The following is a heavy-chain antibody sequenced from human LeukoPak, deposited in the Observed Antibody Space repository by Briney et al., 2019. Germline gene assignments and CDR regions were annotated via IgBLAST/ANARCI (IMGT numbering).Heavy chain of an antibody. CDR2: ISYDATNE. J-gene: IGHJ4*02. CDR1: GFTFSNYG. V-gene: IGHV3-30*18. CDR3: AKIGGRYSNYFDY. D-gene: IGHD6-13*01. Sequence: GGSLRLSCAASGFTFSNYGIHWVRQAPGKGLEWVAVISYDATNEYYTDSVKGRFTISRDNSRNTLYLQMNSLRAEDTAVYYCAKIGGRYSNYFDYWGQGTLVTVSS.